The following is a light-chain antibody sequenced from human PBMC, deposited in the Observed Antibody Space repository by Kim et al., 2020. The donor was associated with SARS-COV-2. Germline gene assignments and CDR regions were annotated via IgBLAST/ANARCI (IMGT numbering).Light chain of an antibody. V-gene: IGLV2-14*03. CDR3: SSYTYRSTLEVV. Sequence: QSALTQPASVSGSPGQSITISCTGSSSDAGDYNYVSWYQQHPGKAPKVMIYDVSNRPSGVSNRFSGSKSGNTASLTISGLQAEDEADYYCSSYTYRSTLEVVFGGGTQLTVL. CDR2: DVS. CDR1: SSDAGDYNY. J-gene: IGLJ3*02.